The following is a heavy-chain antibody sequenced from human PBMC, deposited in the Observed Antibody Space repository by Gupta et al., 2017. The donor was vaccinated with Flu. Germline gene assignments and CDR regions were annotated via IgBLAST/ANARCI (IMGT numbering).Heavy chain of an antibody. CDR2: IYWNDDK. J-gene: IGHJ5*02. V-gene: IGHV2-5*01. Sequence: QITLKESGPTLVKPTQTLTLTCTFSGFSLSTSGVGVGWIRQPPGKALEWLALIYWNDDKRYSPSLKSRLTITKDTSKNQVVLTMTNMDPVDTATYYCAHRKAITIFGVVHPPSWFDPWGQGTLVTVSS. CDR1: GFSLSTSGVG. CDR3: AHRKAITIFGVVHPPSWFDP. D-gene: IGHD3-3*01.